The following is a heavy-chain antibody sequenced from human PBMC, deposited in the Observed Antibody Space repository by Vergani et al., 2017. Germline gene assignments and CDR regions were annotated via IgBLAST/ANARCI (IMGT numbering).Heavy chain of an antibody. D-gene: IGHD3-22*01. V-gene: IGHV5-51*01. CDR2: IYPDDSDT. Sequence: EVQLVQSGAEVKKPGESLKISCKGSGYSFTRYLIGWVRPMPGKGLEWMGIIYPDDSDTRYSPSFQGQVTMSVDKTITTAYLQWSSLKASDSAMYYCARQKSSGYSLGAFDIWGQGTMVTVSS. J-gene: IGHJ3*02. CDR3: ARQKSSGYSLGAFDI. CDR1: GYSFTRYL.